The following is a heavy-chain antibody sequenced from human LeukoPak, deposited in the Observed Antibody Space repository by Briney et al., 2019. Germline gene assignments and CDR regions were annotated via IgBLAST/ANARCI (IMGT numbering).Heavy chain of an antibody. J-gene: IGHJ4*02. V-gene: IGHV1-2*02. CDR2: INPNSGGT. CDR3: ARVSDGDFRFDY. Sequence: ASVKVSCKASGYTFTGYYMHWVRQAPGQGLEWMGWINPNSGGTNYAQKFQGRVTMTRDTSISTAYMELSRLRSDDTAVYYCARVSDGDFRFDYWGQGTLVTVSS. D-gene: IGHD2-21*01. CDR1: GYTFTGYY.